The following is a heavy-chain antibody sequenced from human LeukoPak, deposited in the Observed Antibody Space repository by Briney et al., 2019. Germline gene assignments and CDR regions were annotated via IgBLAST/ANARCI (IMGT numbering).Heavy chain of an antibody. J-gene: IGHJ6*02. Sequence: GGSLRLSCASSGFTFDDYAMHWVRQAPGKGLEGVAGISWSSGNIGYAESVKGRFTISRDNAENSLHLEMNSLRHEDTAVYFCARDAWRRAFNYGMDVWGQGTTVAVSS. CDR1: GFTFDDYA. V-gene: IGHV3-9*01. CDR3: ARDAWRRAFNYGMDV. D-gene: IGHD5-12*01. CDR2: ISWSSGNI.